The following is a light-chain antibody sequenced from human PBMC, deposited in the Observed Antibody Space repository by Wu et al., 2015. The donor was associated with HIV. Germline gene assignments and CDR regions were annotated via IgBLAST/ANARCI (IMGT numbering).Light chain of an antibody. CDR2: GAS. CDR1: QTVSRNY. J-gene: IGKJ5*01. V-gene: IGKV3-20*01. CDR3: QQYGNSPQT. Sequence: ENVLTQSPGTLSLSPGESATLSCRASQTVSRNYLAWYQQRPGQAPRLLIYGASFRAAGIPDRFSGSGSGTDFTLTISRLEPEDFAVYYCQQYGNSPQTFGQGTRLEIK.